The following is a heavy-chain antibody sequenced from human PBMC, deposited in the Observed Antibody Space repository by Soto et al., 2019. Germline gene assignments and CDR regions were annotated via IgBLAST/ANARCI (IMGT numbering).Heavy chain of an antibody. Sequence: QVQLEQSGAEVKKPGSSVKVSCKASGGTFGSYAISWVRQAPGQGLEWMGGIIPIFGTANYAQKFQGRVTITADESTSTAYMELSSLSSEDTAVYYCARDYGGCRGGSCYSFDYWGQGTLVTVSS. D-gene: IGHD2-15*01. CDR2: IIPIFGTA. J-gene: IGHJ4*02. V-gene: IGHV1-69*01. CDR1: GGTFGSYA. CDR3: ARDYGGCRGGSCYSFDY.